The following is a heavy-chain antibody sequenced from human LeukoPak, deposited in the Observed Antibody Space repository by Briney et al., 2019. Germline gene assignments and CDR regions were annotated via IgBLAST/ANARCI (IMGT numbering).Heavy chain of an antibody. D-gene: IGHD3-22*01. CDR3: ARDYSPSSSGYFYYFDY. V-gene: IGHV4-59*12. CDR2: IYYSGST. CDR1: GGSISSYY. J-gene: IGHJ4*02. Sequence: SETLSLTCTVSGGSISSYYWSWIRQPPGKGLEWIGYIYYSGSTNYNPSLKSRVTISVDRSKNQFSLKLSSVTAADTAVYYCARDYSPSSSGYFYYFDYWGQGTLVTVSS.